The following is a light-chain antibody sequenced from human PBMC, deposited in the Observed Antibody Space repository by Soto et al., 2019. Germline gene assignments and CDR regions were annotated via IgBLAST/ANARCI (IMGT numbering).Light chain of an antibody. J-gene: IGKJ1*01. CDR1: QSVRSSN. CDR3: QQYGSSPST. Sequence: EIVLTQSPGTLSLSPGERATLSCRASQSVRSSNLAWYQQKPGQAPRLLIYGASSRATGIPDRFGGSGSGTDFTLTISRLEPEDFAVYYCQQYGSSPSTFGQGTKVDIK. V-gene: IGKV3-20*01. CDR2: GAS.